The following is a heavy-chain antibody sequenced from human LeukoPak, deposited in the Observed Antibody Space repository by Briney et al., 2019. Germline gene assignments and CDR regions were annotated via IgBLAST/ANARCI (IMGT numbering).Heavy chain of an antibody. CDR3: ARVGSYYDLWSGYQYGMDV. J-gene: IGHJ6*02. CDR1: GYTFTSYD. V-gene: IGHV1-8*01. CDR2: MNPNSGNT. Sequence: GASVKVSCKASGYTFTSYDINWVRQATGQGLEWMGWMNPNSGNTGYAQKFQGRVTMTRNTSISTAYMELSSLRSEDTAVYYCARVGSYYDLWSGYQYGMDVWGQGTTVTVSS. D-gene: IGHD3-3*01.